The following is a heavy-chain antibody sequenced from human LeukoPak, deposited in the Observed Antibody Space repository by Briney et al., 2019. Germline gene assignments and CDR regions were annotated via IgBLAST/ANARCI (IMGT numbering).Heavy chain of an antibody. V-gene: IGHV5-51*01. D-gene: IGHD3-10*01. CDR3: ARQPGAGWFDP. J-gene: IGHJ5*02. CDR2: INPGDSDT. Sequence: GESLKISCQASGYSFTSSWIGWARQMPGKGLEWMAIINPGDSDTRYSPSFQGQVTISADKSISTVYLRWGSLKASDTAMYYCARQPGAGWFDPWGQGTLVTVSS. CDR1: GYSFTSSW.